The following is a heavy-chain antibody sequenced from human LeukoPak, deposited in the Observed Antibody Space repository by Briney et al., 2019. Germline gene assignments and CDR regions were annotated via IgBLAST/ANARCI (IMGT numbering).Heavy chain of an antibody. CDR3: ARGLSAIVY. V-gene: IGHV4-34*01. CDR1: GGSFSGYY. J-gene: IGHJ4*02. Sequence: SETLSLTCAVYGGSFSGYYWSWIRQPPGKGLEWIGEINHSGSTNYNPPLKSRVTISVDTSKNQFSLKLSSVTAADTAVYYCARGLSAIVYWGQGTLVTVSS. D-gene: IGHD2-15*01. CDR2: INHSGST.